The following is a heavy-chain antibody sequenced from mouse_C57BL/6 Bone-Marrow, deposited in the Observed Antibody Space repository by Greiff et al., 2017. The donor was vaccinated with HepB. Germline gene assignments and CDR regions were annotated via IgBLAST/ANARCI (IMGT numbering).Heavy chain of an antibody. V-gene: IGHV1-26*01. CDR1: GYTFTDYY. CDR3: ARTVVAPPWFAY. Sequence: VQLQQSGPELVKPGASVKISCKASGYTFTDYYMNWVKQSHGKSLEWIGDINPNNGGTSYNQKFKGKATLTVDKSSSTAYMELRSLTSEDSAVYYCARTVVAPPWFAYWGQGTLVTVSA. D-gene: IGHD1-1*01. CDR2: INPNNGGT. J-gene: IGHJ3*01.